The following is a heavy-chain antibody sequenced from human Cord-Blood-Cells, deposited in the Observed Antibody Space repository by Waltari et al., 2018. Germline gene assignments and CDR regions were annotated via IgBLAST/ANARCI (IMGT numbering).Heavy chain of an antibody. CDR3: AKVAGSGSYFDY. J-gene: IGHJ4*02. CDR1: GFTFEDYA. D-gene: IGHD1-26*01. CDR2: ISWNSGSI. V-gene: IGHV3-9*03. Sequence: EVQLVESGGGLVQPGRSLSLSCAASGFTFEDYAMHWVRQAPGKGLEWVSGISWNSGSIGYADSVKGRFTISRDNAKNSLYLQMNSLRAEDMALYYCAKVAGSGSYFDYWGQGTLVTVSS.